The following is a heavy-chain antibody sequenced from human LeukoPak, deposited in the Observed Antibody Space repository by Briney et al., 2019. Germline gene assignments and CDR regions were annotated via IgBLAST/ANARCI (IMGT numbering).Heavy chain of an antibody. V-gene: IGHV3-21*01. CDR3: VRDTSWAFDI. Sequence: PGGSLRLSCAASGFTFSTYSMTWVRQAPGKGLEWVSSISTSSSYIYYTDSVKGRFTISRDNAKKSLYLQMNSLRAEDTAVYYCVRDTSWAFDIWGQGTMVTVSA. J-gene: IGHJ3*02. CDR2: ISTSSSYI. CDR1: GFTFSTYS.